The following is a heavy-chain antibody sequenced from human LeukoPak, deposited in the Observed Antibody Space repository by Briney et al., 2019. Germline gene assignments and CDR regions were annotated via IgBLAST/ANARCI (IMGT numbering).Heavy chain of an antibody. D-gene: IGHD4-23*01. J-gene: IGHJ4*02. V-gene: IGHV4-59*01. CDR1: GGTISSYD. Sequence: SETLSLTCAGSGGTISSYDWSWIRQPPGKGLEWLGYIYYGGSTYYNPSLKSRVTISVDTSKNQFSLKLSSVTAADTAVYYCARLYGGNSDAYFDYWGQGTLVTVSS. CDR2: IYYGGST. CDR3: ARLYGGNSDAYFDY.